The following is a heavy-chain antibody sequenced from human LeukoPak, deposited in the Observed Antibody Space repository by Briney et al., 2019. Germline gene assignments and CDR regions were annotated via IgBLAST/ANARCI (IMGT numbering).Heavy chain of an antibody. V-gene: IGHV4-38-2*02. CDR2: IYHSGST. CDR1: GYSISSGYY. CDR3: ARLLYGSGSYYSRRINWFDP. J-gene: IGHJ5*02. D-gene: IGHD3-10*01. Sequence: SETLSLTCTVSGYSISSGYYWGWIRQPPGKGLEWIGSIYHSGSTNYNPSLKSRVTISVDTSKNQFSLKLSSVTAADTAVYYCARLLYGSGSYYSRRINWFDPWGQGTLVTVSS.